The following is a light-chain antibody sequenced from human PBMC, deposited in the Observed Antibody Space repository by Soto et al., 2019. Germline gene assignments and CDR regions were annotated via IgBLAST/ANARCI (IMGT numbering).Light chain of an antibody. Sequence: SCELTQPPSVSVSPGQTANITCSGNTLGSKFVFWYQQKAGQSPMVVIYEDTKRPSGIPERFSGSNSGNTATLTISGTQAMDEADFYCQAWDSGTVVFGGGTKVTVL. CDR1: TLGSKF. V-gene: IGLV3-1*01. J-gene: IGLJ2*01. CDR2: EDT. CDR3: QAWDSGTVV.